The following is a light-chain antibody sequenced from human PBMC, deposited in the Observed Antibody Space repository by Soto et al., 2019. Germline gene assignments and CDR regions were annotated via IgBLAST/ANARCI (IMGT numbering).Light chain of an antibody. J-gene: IGLJ3*02. CDR2: GDN. V-gene: IGLV6-57*03. Sequence: NFMLTQPHSVSESPGKTVTISCTRSSGSIASNYVQWYQQRPGSAPTTVIYGDNQRRSGVPDRFSGSIDSSSNSASLTISGLKTEDEADYYCQSYDSSSLWVFGGGTKVTVL. CDR3: QSYDSSSLWV. CDR1: SGSIASNY.